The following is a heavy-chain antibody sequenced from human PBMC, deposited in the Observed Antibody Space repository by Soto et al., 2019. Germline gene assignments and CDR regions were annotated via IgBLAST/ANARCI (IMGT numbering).Heavy chain of an antibody. V-gene: IGHV3-23*01. Sequence: PGGSLRLSCAASGFTFGNYAMSWVRQAPGKGLEWVSAISGGGSTYYADSVKGRFTISRDNSKNTLYLQMNSLRAEDTALYYCAKDCPAVISGPSYFDSWGQGNLVTVSS. CDR1: GFTFGNYA. J-gene: IGHJ4*02. CDR2: ISGGGST. CDR3: AKDCPAVISGPSYFDS. D-gene: IGHD3-16*02.